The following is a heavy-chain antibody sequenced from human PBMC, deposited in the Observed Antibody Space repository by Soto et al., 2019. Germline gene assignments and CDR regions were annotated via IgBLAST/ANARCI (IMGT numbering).Heavy chain of an antibody. J-gene: IGHJ6*02. CDR2: IWYDGSNK. Sequence: PGGSLRLSCAASGFTFSSYGMHWVRQAPGKGLEWVAVIWYDGSNKYYADSVKGRFTISRDNSKNTLYLQMNSLRAEDTAVYYCARGPALYYYYGMDVWGQGTTVTVSS. V-gene: IGHV3-33*01. CDR1: GFTFSSYG. CDR3: ARGPALYYYYGMDV.